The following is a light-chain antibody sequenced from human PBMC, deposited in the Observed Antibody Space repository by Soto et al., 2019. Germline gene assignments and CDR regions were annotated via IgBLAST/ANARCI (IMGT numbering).Light chain of an antibody. J-gene: IGKJ3*01. Sequence: EIVLTQSPGTLSLSPGERATLSCRASQSVSSSYLAWYQQKPGQAPRLLISGASIRATGIPDRFSGSGSGTDFTLTISGLEPEDFAVFDCQQYGSSPFTFGPGTKVDFK. CDR1: QSVSSSY. V-gene: IGKV3-20*01. CDR3: QQYGSSPFT. CDR2: GAS.